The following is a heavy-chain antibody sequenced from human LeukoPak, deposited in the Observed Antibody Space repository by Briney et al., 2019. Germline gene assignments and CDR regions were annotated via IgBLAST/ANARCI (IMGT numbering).Heavy chain of an antibody. V-gene: IGHV3-21*01. D-gene: IGHD3-10*01. J-gene: IGHJ4*02. CDR2: ISSSSIYI. CDR3: ARDQRFGHFDY. CDR1: GFTFNVYS. Sequence: GGSLRLSCAASGFTFNVYSMNWVRQAPGKGLEWVSSISSSSIYIYYADSVKGRFTISRDNANNSLYLQMNSLRAEDTAVYYCARDQRFGHFDYWGQGTLATVSS.